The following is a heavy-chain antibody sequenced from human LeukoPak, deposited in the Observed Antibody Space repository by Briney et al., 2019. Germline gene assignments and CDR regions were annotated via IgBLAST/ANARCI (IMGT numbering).Heavy chain of an antibody. CDR2: ISSSGSTI. Sequence: PGGSLRLSCAASGFTFSSYEMNWVRQAPGKGLEWVSYISSSGSTIYYADSVKGRFTISRDNAKNSLYLQMNSLRAEDTAVYYCARQLMIVVELDYWGQGTLVTVSS. CDR1: GFTFSSYE. D-gene: IGHD3-22*01. J-gene: IGHJ4*02. CDR3: ARQLMIVVELDY. V-gene: IGHV3-48*03.